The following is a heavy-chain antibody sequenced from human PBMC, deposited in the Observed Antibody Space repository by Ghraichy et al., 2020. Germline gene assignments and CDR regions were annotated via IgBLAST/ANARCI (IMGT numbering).Heavy chain of an antibody. Sequence: SQTLSLTCTVSGGSISSSSYYWCWIRQPPGKGLEWIGSIYYSGSTYYNPSLKSRVTISVDTSKNQFSLKLSSVTAADTAVYYCARAVTTRRLYYYYYYMDVWGKGTTVTVSS. D-gene: IGHD4-17*01. V-gene: IGHV4-39*01. J-gene: IGHJ6*03. CDR3: ARAVTTRRLYYYYYYMDV. CDR2: IYYSGST. CDR1: GGSISSSSYY.